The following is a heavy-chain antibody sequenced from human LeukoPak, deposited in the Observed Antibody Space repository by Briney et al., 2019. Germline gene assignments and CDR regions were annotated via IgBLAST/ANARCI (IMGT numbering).Heavy chain of an antibody. CDR1: GLSLNTKKMR. D-gene: IGHD5-18*01. V-gene: IGHV2-70*04. CDR3: AASYGTYSYSFDF. Sequence: SGPALMKPTQTLTLTCSFSGLSLNTKKMRASCIRQPPGKALEWLARIDWDDDKFYSTSLKTRLTISKDTSKNQVVLTMTDMDPVDTATYYCAASYGTYSYSFDFWGQGTLVTVSS. J-gene: IGHJ4*02. CDR2: IDWDDDK.